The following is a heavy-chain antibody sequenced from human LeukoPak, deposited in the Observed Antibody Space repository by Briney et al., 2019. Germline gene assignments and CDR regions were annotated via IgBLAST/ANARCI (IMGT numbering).Heavy chain of an antibody. CDR2: IYYSGST. CDR1: VGSISSGGYS. V-gene: IGHV4-61*08. Sequence: PSETLSLTCAVSVGSISSGGYSWTWIRQPPGKGLEWIGYIYYSGSTNYNPSLKSRVTISVDTSKNQFSLKLSSVTAADSAVYYCASGRPGIPYYYGMDVWGQGTTVTVSS. CDR3: ASGRPGIPYYYGMDV. J-gene: IGHJ6*02. D-gene: IGHD6-13*01.